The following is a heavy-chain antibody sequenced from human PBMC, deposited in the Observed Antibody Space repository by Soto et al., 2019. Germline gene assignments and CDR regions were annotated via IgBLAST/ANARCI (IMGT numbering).Heavy chain of an antibody. J-gene: IGHJ6*02. V-gene: IGHV3-64D*06. CDR2: ISSNGGST. D-gene: IGHD6-13*01. CDR3: VRGGIAAAIAFYYYYGMDV. CDR1: GFTFSSYA. Sequence: GGSLRLSCSASGFTFSSYAMRWVRQAPGKGLEYVSAISSNGGSTYYADSVKGRFTISRDNSKNTLYLQMSSLRAEDTAVYYCVRGGIAAAIAFYYYYGMDVWGQGTTVTVYS.